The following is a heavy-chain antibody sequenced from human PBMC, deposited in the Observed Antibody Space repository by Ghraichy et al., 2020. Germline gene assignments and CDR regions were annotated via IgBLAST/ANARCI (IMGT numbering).Heavy chain of an antibody. CDR2: INPNSGGT. CDR3: ARERPDASAPCAFDI. Sequence: ASVKVSCKASGYTFTGYYMHWVRQAPGQGLEWMGWINPNSGGTNYAQKFQGWVTMTRDTSISTAYMELSRLRSDDTAVYYCARERPDASAPCAFDIWGQGTMVTVSS. J-gene: IGHJ3*02. CDR1: GYTFTGYY. V-gene: IGHV1-2*04.